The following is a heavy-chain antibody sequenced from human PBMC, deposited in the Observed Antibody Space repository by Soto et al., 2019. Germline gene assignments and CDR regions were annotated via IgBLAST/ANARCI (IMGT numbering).Heavy chain of an antibody. CDR1: GDSVSSNSVS. CDR3: ARSRAAYFDF. CDR2: TYYRSKWYN. V-gene: IGHV6-1*01. D-gene: IGHD3-16*01. Sequence: QVQLQQSGPGLVKPSQTLSLTCALSGDSVSSNSVSWNWVRQSPSRGLEWLGRTYYRSKWYNDYAVSVKSRITINPDTSKNQFSLQMNSVTPEDTAVYYCARSRAAYFDFWGQGTLVTVSS. J-gene: IGHJ4*02.